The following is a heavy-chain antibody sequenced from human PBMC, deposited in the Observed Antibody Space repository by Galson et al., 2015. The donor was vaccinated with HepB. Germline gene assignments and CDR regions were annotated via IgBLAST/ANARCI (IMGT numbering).Heavy chain of an antibody. V-gene: IGHV1-18*04. D-gene: IGHD3-3*01. CDR1: GYTFTSYG. Sequence: SVKVSCKASGYTFTSYGISWVRQAPGQGLEWMGWISAYNGNTNYAQKLQGRVTMTTDTSTSTAYMELRSLRSDDTAVYYCARDRDYDFWSGYSYYYGMDVWGQGTTVTVSS. CDR2: ISAYNGNT. CDR3: ARDRDYDFWSGYSYYYGMDV. J-gene: IGHJ6*02.